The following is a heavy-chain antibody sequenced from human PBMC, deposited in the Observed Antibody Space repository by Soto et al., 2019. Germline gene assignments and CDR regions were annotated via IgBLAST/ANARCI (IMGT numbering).Heavy chain of an antibody. V-gene: IGHV1-24*01. CDR2: FDPEDGET. D-gene: IGHD2-8*01. Sequence: ASVKVSCKVSGYTLTELSMHWVRQAPGKGLEWMGGFDPEDGETIYAQKFQGRVTMTEDTSTDTAYMELSSLRSEDTAVYYCATGGSYCTNGVCYTGWFDPWGQGTLVTVS. CDR1: GYTLTELS. J-gene: IGHJ5*02. CDR3: ATGGSYCTNGVCYTGWFDP.